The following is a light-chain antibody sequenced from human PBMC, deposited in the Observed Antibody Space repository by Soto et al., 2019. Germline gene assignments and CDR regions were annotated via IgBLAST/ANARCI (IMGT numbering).Light chain of an antibody. V-gene: IGKV3D-20*02. CDR1: QSVSNNY. CDR2: GAS. Sequence: EIVLTQSPGTLSLSPGERATLSCRASQSVSNNYLAWYLQKPGQAPRLLIYGASSRATGIPDRFSGSGSGTDFTLTISSLEPEDFAVYYCQQRSNWLTFGGGTKVDIK. J-gene: IGKJ4*01. CDR3: QQRSNWLT.